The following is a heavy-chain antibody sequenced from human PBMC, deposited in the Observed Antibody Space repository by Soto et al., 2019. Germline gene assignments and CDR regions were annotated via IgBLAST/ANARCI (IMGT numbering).Heavy chain of an antibody. CDR1: GYSFTSYW. V-gene: IGHV5-51*03. D-gene: IGHD6-13*01. CDR2: IYPGDSDT. Sequence: EVQLVQSGAEVKKPGESLKISCKGSGYSFTSYWIGWVRQMPGKGLEWMGIIYPGDSDTRYSPSFQGQVTISAAKSISTAYLQWSSLKASDTAMYYCARPRSSSRNYYGMDVWGQGTTVTVSS. J-gene: IGHJ6*02. CDR3: ARPRSSSRNYYGMDV.